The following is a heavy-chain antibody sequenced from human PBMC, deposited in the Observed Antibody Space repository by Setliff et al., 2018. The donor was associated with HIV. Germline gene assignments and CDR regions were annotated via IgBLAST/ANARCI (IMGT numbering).Heavy chain of an antibody. Sequence: GGSLRLSCAASGFTFSDYSMTWVRQVPGRGLEWVSSISGSGYPYYADSVKGRFTISRDNSKNTLFLQMDSLRAEDTARYYCAKQRYYDGNDGFDVWGQGTMVTVSS. CDR2: ISGSGYP. D-gene: IGHD3-3*01. CDR1: GFTFSDYS. CDR3: AKQRYYDGNDGFDV. V-gene: IGHV3-23*01. J-gene: IGHJ3*01.